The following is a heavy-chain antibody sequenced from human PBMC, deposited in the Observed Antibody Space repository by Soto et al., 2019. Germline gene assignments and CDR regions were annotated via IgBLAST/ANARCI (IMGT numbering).Heavy chain of an antibody. CDR2: IDSSGGT. Sequence: SETLSLTCTVSDDSSSSYKWSWLRQPPGRRLEWIGYIDSSGGTSYNLSLQSRVTISVDTSTKQFSLKLSSVTAADTAVYYCVRQGFGRLHGLVDVWGQGTTVTVSS. CDR1: DDSSSSYK. D-gene: IGHD3-10*01. J-gene: IGHJ6*02. CDR3: VRQGFGRLHGLVDV. V-gene: IGHV4-59*08.